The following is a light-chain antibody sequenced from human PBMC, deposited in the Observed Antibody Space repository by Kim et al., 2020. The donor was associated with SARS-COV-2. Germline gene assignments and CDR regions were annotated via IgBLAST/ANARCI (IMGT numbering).Light chain of an antibody. CDR2: DVS. CDR3: SSYTSSSTLV. J-gene: IGLJ2*01. Sequence: GQSITISCTGTSGDVGGYNYVSWYQQHPGKAPNLMIYDVSNRPSGGSTRFSGSKSGNTASLTISGLQAEDEADYYCSSYTSSSTLVFGGGTQLTVL. V-gene: IGLV2-14*03. CDR1: SGDVGGYNY.